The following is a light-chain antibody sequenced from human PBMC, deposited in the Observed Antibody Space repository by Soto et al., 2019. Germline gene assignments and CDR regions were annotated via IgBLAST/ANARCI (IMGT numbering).Light chain of an antibody. Sequence: EIVLTQSPGTLSLSPGERATLSCRASQSVNNNYLGWYQQKPGQAPRLLIFGASNRATGIPARFSGSGSGSDFTLTISRQEPEDFAVYYCQQYGSSTYTFGQGTKLVIK. CDR3: QQYGSSTYT. V-gene: IGKV3-20*01. CDR1: QSVNNNY. CDR2: GAS. J-gene: IGKJ2*01.